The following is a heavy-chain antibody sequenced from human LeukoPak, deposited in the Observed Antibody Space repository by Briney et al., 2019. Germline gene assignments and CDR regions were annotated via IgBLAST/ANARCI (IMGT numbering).Heavy chain of an antibody. D-gene: IGHD5-18*01. CDR1: GGSISSGAYY. CDR3: ARVAQLWLLDY. J-gene: IGHJ4*02. V-gene: IGHV4-30-4*01. CDR2: IYYSGST. Sequence: SETLSLTCTVSGGSISSGAYYWSWIRQPPGKGLEWIGYIYYSGSTYYNPSLKSRVTISVDTSKNQFSLKLSSVTAADTAVYYCARVAQLWLLDYWGQGTLVTVSS.